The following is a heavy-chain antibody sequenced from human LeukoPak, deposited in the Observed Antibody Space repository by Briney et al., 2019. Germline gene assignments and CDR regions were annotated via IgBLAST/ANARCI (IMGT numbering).Heavy chain of an antibody. CDR2: ISSSSSTI. J-gene: IGHJ6*02. CDR1: GFTFSSYS. D-gene: IGHD2-2*01. V-gene: IGHV3-48*04. CDR3: ARDTYQPLLYYYYCGMDV. Sequence: PGGSLRLSCAASGFTFSSYSMNWVRQAPGKGLEWVSYISSSSSTIYYADSVKDRFTISRDNAKNSLYLQMNSLRAEDTAVYYCARDTYQPLLYYYYCGMDVWGQGTTVTVSS.